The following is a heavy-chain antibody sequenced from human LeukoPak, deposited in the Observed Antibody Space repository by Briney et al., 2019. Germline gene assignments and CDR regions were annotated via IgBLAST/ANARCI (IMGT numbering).Heavy chain of an antibody. CDR1: GGSISSSSHY. V-gene: IGHV4-39*07. Sequence: SETLSLTCTVSGGSISSSSHYWGWIRQPPGKGLEWIGSMYYRGSTYHNPSLKSRVTISVDTSKNQFSLKLSSVTAADTAVYYCARGGLAAAGMGVPSLGGNWFDPWGQGTLVTVSS. CDR2: MYYRGST. CDR3: ARGGLAAAGMGVPSLGGNWFDP. J-gene: IGHJ5*02. D-gene: IGHD6-13*01.